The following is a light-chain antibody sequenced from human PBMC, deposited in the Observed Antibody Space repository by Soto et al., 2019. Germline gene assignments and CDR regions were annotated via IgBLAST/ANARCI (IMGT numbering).Light chain of an antibody. V-gene: IGKV1-5*01. Sequence: DIQMTQSPSTLSASVGDTVTITCRASQTISRWLAWYQQKPGKAPGLLIYTASTLESGVPSRFSASGSGTEFTLTISSLHPDDFATYYCQEYNNYWTFGQGTKVEVK. CDR3: QEYNNYWT. CDR1: QTISRW. CDR2: TAS. J-gene: IGKJ1*01.